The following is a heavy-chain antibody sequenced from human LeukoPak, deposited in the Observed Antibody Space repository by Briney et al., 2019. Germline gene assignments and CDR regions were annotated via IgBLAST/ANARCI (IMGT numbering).Heavy chain of an antibody. V-gene: IGHV3-7*01. CDR3: ARASGYSSGWYQPGFDP. CDR1: GFTFSSYW. D-gene: IGHD6-19*01. Sequence: GGSLRLSCAASGFTFSSYWMSWVRQAPGKGLEWVANIKQDGSEKYYVDSVKGRFTISRDNAKNSLYLQMSSLRAEDTAVYYCARASGYSSGWYQPGFDPWGQGTLVTVSS. J-gene: IGHJ5*02. CDR2: IKQDGSEK.